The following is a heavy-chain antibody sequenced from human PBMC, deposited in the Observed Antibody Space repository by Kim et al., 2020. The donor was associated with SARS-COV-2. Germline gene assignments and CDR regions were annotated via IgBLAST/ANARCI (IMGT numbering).Heavy chain of an antibody. Sequence: GGSLRLSCAASGFTFSDYYMSWIRQAPGKGLEWVSYISSSSSYTNYADSVKGRFTISRDNAKNSLYLQMNSLRAEDTAVYYCARVDRGGPPRGNYDYVWGSYRTQQKYRRPDAFDIWGQGTMVTVSS. J-gene: IGHJ3*02. D-gene: IGHD3-16*02. V-gene: IGHV3-11*06. CDR1: GFTFSDYY. CDR3: ARVDRGGPPRGNYDYVWGSYRTQQKYRRPDAFDI. CDR2: ISSSSSYT.